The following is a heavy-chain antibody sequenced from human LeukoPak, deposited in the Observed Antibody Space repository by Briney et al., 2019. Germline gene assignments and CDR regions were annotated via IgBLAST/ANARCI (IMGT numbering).Heavy chain of an antibody. D-gene: IGHD2-2*01. CDR2: IYYSGST. J-gene: IGHJ3*02. CDR3: ARDQGCSSTSCPGTWRHSELNAFDI. Sequence: SETLSLTCTVSGGSISSYYWSWIRQPPGKGLEWVGYIYYSGSTNYNPSLKSRVTISVDTSKNQFSLKLSSVTAADTAVYYCARDQGCSSTSCPGTWRHSELNAFDIWGQGTMVTVSS. V-gene: IGHV4-59*01. CDR1: GGSISSYY.